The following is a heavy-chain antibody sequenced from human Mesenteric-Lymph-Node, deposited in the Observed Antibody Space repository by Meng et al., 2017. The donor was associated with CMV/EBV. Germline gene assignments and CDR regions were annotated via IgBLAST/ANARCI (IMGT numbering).Heavy chain of an antibody. J-gene: IGHJ6*02. Sequence: GESLKISGVASGFTFSSYWMTWVRQAPGKGLEWVANINQDGSEKDYVDSVKGRFTISRDNAKNSLYLQMGSLRAEDTAVYYCASDLGYGSGSPPRYYYYGMDVWGQGTTVTVSS. CDR3: ASDLGYGSGSPPRYYYYGMDV. V-gene: IGHV3-7*01. D-gene: IGHD3-10*01. CDR1: GFTFSSYW. CDR2: INQDGSEK.